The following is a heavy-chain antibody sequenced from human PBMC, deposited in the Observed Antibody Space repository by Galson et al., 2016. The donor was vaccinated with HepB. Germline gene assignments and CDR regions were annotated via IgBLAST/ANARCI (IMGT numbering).Heavy chain of an antibody. V-gene: IGHV1-18*01. Sequence: QSGAEVKKPGASVKVSCKASGYTFTGYAISWVRQAPGQGLEWMGWISAYNGGTDFAQQFQGRVTMTTDSLTTTAYLELRSLRSDDTAVYYCARCKYYDTGGPLLRSDSFDMWGQGTMVSVSS. CDR3: ARCKYYDTGGPLLRSDSFDM. J-gene: IGHJ3*02. CDR2: ISAYNGGT. D-gene: IGHD3-22*01. CDR1: GYTFTGYA.